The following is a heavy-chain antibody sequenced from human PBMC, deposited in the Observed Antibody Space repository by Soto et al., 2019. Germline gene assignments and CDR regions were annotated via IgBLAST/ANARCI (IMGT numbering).Heavy chain of an antibody. Sequence: EVQLVESGGGSVQPGGSLRLSCAASGFTFSSYWMHWVRQAPGKGLVWVSRINSDGSSTNYADSVKGRFTISRDNARNTLLLQMDTLRAEDTAVYYCTRSGSSPYYYGMDVWGQGTRVTVSS. V-gene: IGHV3-74*01. CDR3: TRSGSSPYYYGMDV. D-gene: IGHD6-6*01. CDR2: INSDGSST. J-gene: IGHJ6*01. CDR1: GFTFSSYW.